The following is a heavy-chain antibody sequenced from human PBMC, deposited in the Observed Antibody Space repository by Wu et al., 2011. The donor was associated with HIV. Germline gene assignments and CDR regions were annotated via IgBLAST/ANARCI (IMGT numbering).Heavy chain of an antibody. J-gene: IGHJ3*01. D-gene: IGHD4-11*01. CDR2: ISGYNGDT. CDR1: GFTFPTYG. Sequence: ARLVQSGGEVKKPGASVKVSCKASGFTFPTYGISWVRQAPGQGLEWMGWISGYNGDTHYVPNLQDRVTITADTSTSTAYMELRSLRSDDTAVYYCARDLHHYSNYPQSFDFWGQGTMVTVSS. CDR3: ARDLHHYSNYPQSFDF. V-gene: IGHV1-18*01.